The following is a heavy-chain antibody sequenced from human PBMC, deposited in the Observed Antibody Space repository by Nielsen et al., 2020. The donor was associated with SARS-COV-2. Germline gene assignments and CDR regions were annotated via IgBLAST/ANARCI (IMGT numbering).Heavy chain of an antibody. D-gene: IGHD4-17*01. V-gene: IGHV1-3*01. CDR3: ARVRTTVTREYYFDY. CDR1: GYTFTSYA. CDR2: INAGNGNT. J-gene: IGHJ4*02. Sequence: ASVKVSCKASGYTFTSYAMHWVRQAPGQRLEWMGWINAGNGNTKYSQKFQGRVTITRDTSASTAYMELSSLRSEDTAVYYCARVRTTVTREYYFDYWGQGTLVTVSS.